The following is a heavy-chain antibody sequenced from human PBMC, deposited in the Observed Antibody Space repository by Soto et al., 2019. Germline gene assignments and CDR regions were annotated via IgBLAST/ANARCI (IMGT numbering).Heavy chain of an antibody. D-gene: IGHD3-3*01. J-gene: IGHJ4*02. Sequence: QITLNESGPTVVRPTETLTLTCRFSGFSLTTSGVGVGWIRQSPGKAPEWLALIYWDDAKRYSASLKSRLTTTKANSKNQVVLTVSDLDPTDTATYYCAHRVLRTVFGLVTTTAIYFDFWGQGTPVAVSS. V-gene: IGHV2-5*02. CDR1: GFSLTTSGVG. CDR2: IYWDDAK. CDR3: AHRVLRTVFGLVTTTAIYFDF.